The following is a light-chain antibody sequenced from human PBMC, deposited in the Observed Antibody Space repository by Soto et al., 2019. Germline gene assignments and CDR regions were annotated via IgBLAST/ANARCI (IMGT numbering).Light chain of an antibody. Sequence: THPPPLPGPPGHPIPIPGTGTRMNVGGYNYVSWYQQHPGKAPKLMIYDVSNRPSGVSNRFSGSKSGNTASLTISGLQAEDEADYYCSSYTSSSTYVFGTGTKVTVL. J-gene: IGLJ1*01. CDR3: SSYTSSSTYV. CDR2: DVS. CDR1: RMNVGGYNY. V-gene: IGLV2-14*01.